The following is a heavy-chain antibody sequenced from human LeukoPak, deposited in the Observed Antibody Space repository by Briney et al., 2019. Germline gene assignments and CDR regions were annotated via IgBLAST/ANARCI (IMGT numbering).Heavy chain of an antibody. CDR3: ASSSSAVWYYYYMDV. J-gene: IGHJ6*03. CDR2: IYTSGST. D-gene: IGHD6-19*01. V-gene: IGHV4-4*07. CDR1: GGSISSYY. Sequence: SETLSLTCTVSGGSISSYYWSWIRQPAGKGLEWIGRIYTSGSTNYNPSLKSRVTMSVDTSKNQLSLKLSSVTAADTAVYYCASSSSAVWYYYYMDVWGKGTTVTVSS.